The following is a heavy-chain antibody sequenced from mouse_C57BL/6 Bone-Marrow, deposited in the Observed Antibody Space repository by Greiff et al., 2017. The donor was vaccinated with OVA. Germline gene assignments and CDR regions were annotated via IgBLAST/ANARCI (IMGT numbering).Heavy chain of an antibody. CDR1: GYAFSSSW. Sequence: VQLQQSGPELVKPGASVKISCKASGYAFSSSWLNWVKPRPGKGLEWIGRIYPGDGDHHYNGKGKGKATLTADKSSSKAYMQLSSLTSEDAAVYFCARDYGSSYDYWGQGTTLTVSS. CDR3: ARDYGSSYDY. V-gene: IGHV1-82*01. CDR2: IYPGDGDH. D-gene: IGHD1-1*01. J-gene: IGHJ2*01.